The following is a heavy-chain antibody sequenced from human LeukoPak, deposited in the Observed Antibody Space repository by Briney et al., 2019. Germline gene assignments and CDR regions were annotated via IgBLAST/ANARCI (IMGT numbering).Heavy chain of an antibody. CDR2: INPNSGTT. Sequence: ASVKVSCKASGYTFTGYYIHWMRQAPGQGLEWMGWINPNSGTTKYAQKFQGRVTVTRDTSTSTAYMELSGLRTDDTAAYYCARVEYCTKGVCINFDLWGQGTLVTVSS. V-gene: IGHV1-2*02. CDR1: GYTFTGYY. D-gene: IGHD2-8*01. J-gene: IGHJ4*02. CDR3: ARVEYCTKGVCINFDL.